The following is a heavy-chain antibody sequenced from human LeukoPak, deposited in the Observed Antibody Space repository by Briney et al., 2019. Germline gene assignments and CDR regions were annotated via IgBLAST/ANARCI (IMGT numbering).Heavy chain of an antibody. CDR3: VREKGRGVISPYFDS. CDR1: GFTFDDYG. Sequence: PGGSLRLSCAASGFTFDDYGMSWVRQAPGKGLEWVTVIYSDGSTYYEDSVKGRFTISRDTSKNTVSLQMYSLRAEDTAVYYCVREKGRGVISPYFDSWGQGTLVTVSS. J-gene: IGHJ4*02. V-gene: IGHV3-53*01. D-gene: IGHD3-10*01. CDR2: IYSDGST.